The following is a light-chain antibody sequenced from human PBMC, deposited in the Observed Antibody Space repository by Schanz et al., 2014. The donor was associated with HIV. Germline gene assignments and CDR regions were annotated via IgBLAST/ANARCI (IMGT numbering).Light chain of an antibody. CDR2: GNS. V-gene: IGLV1-40*01. CDR3: AVWDDSLKGI. CDR1: SSNIGAGYD. J-gene: IGLJ2*01. Sequence: QSVLTQPPSVSGAPGQRVTISCAGSSSNIGAGYDVHWYQQLPGTAPKLLFYGNSNRPSGVPDRFSASKSGTSASLAITGLQSEDEADYYCAVWDDSLKGIFGGGTKLTVL.